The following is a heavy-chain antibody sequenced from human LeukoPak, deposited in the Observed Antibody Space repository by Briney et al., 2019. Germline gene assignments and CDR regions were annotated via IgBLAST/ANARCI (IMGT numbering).Heavy chain of an antibody. CDR3: AKGDSSGWGGYFDY. J-gene: IGHJ4*02. D-gene: IGHD6-19*01. CDR2: ISSDGTYT. V-gene: IGHV3-74*01. CDR1: GFTFSSHL. Sequence: GGSLRLSCAASGFTFSSHLMHWVRQAPGKGLVWVSRISSDGTYTNYADSVRGRFTISRDNAKNTLYLQMNSLRAEDTAVYYCAKGDSSGWGGYFDYWGQGTLVTVSS.